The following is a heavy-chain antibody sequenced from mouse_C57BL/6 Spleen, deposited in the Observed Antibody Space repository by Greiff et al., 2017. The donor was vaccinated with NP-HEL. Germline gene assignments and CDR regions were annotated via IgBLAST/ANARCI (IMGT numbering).Heavy chain of an antibody. V-gene: IGHV1-80*01. D-gene: IGHD2-3*01. Sequence: QVQLQESGAELVKPGASVKISCKASGYAFSSYWMNWVKQRPGKGLEWIGQIYPGDGDTNYNGKFKGKATLTADKSSSTAYMQLSSLTSEDSAVYFCARDGYYVDYYAMDYWGQGTSVTVSS. CDR1: GYAFSSYW. CDR3: ARDGYYVDYYAMDY. J-gene: IGHJ4*01. CDR2: IYPGDGDT.